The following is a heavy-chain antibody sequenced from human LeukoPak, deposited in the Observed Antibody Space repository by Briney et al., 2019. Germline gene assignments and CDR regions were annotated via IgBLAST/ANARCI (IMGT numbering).Heavy chain of an antibody. J-gene: IGHJ3*02. V-gene: IGHV4-4*02. D-gene: IGHD3-10*01. CDR2: IIHSGNT. CDR1: GDSISSGNW. Sequence: PSETLSLTCTVSGDSISSGNWWSWVRQPPGTGLEWIGEIIHSGNTNYNPSLKSRVTISVAKSRNQFSLTLNSVTAADTAVYYCARSDGYGLVGIWGQGTMVTVSS. CDR3: ARSDGYGLVGI.